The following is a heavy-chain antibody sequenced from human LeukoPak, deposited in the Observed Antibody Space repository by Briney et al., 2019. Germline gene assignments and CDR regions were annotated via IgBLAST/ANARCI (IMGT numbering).Heavy chain of an antibody. J-gene: IGHJ6*03. V-gene: IGHV3-48*03. CDR1: GFTFSSYE. Sequence: GGSLRLSCAASGFTFSSYEMNWVRQAPGKGLEWVSYISSSGSTIYYADSVKGRFTISRDNAKNSLYLQMNSLRAEDTAVYYCARDESSPEWLYYYYMDVWGKGTTVTVSS. CDR3: ARDESSPEWLYYYYMDV. D-gene: IGHD3-3*01. CDR2: ISSSGSTI.